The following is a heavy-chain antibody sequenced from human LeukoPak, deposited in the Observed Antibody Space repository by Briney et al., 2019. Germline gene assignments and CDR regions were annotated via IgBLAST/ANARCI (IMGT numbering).Heavy chain of an antibody. V-gene: IGHV1-18*01. J-gene: IGHJ4*02. Sequence: ASVKVSCKASGGIFRSYGFSWVRQAPGQGLEWMGWISAYNGNTNYAQKLQGRVTMTTDTSTSTAYMELRSLRSDDTAVYYCARVAPPRYCSSTSCYRFFDYWGQGTLVTVSS. CDR1: GGIFRSYG. D-gene: IGHD2-2*01. CDR2: ISAYNGNT. CDR3: ARVAPPRYCSSTSCYRFFDY.